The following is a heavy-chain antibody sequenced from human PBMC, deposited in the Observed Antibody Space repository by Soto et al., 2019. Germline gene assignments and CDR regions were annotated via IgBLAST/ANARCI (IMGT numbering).Heavy chain of an antibody. V-gene: IGHV3-33*01. J-gene: IGHJ4*01. CDR2: IWYDGSSK. CDR1: GFTFSSYG. D-gene: IGHD2-15*01. CDR3: TSDTVAATKVYFDS. Sequence: GGSLRLSCAASGFTFSSYGMHWVRQAPGKGLEWVAVIWYDGSSKYYADSVKGRFTISRDNSKNTLYLQMNSLRAEGTAVYYCTSDTVAATKVYFDSWGHGTLVTVSS.